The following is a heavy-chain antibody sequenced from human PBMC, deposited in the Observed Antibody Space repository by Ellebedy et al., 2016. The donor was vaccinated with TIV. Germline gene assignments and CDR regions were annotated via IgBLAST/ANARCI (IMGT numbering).Heavy chain of an antibody. V-gene: IGHV1-18*01. J-gene: IGHJ4*02. Sequence: AASVKVSCKASGYTFTSYGISWVRQAPGQGLEWMGWISAYNGNTNYAQKLQGRVTMTTDTATSTAYMDLKSLKSDDTAVYFCARGMALYYFDHWGQGTLVTVSS. CDR1: GYTFTSYG. CDR2: ISAYNGNT. D-gene: IGHD2-8*01. CDR3: ARGMALYYFDH.